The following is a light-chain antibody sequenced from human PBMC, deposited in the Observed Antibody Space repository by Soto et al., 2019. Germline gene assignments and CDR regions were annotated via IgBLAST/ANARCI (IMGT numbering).Light chain of an antibody. Sequence: DIQMTQSPSTLSASVGDRVTITCRASQSITSWLAWYQQKPGKAPKLLIYKASSLGSGVPSRFSGSGSGTEFTLTISSLQPDDFATYDCQQYNDYWTFGQGTKVEIK. V-gene: IGKV1-5*03. CDR1: QSITSW. CDR3: QQYNDYWT. J-gene: IGKJ1*01. CDR2: KAS.